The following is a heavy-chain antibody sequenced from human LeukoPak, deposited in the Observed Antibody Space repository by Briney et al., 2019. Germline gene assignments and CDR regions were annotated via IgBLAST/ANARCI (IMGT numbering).Heavy chain of an antibody. V-gene: IGHV1-69*04. CDR3: ARDGLVGATSYGY. CDR2: IIPILGIA. J-gene: IGHJ4*02. CDR1: GGTFSSYA. D-gene: IGHD1-26*01. Sequence: ASVKVSCKASGGTFSSYAISWVRQAPGQGLEWMGRIIPILGIANYAQKFQGRVTITADKSTSTAYMELSSLRSEDTAVYYCARDGLVGATSYGYWGQGTLVTVSS.